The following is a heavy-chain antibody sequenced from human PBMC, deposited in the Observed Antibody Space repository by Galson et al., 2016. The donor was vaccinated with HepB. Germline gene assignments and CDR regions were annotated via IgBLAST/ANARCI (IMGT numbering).Heavy chain of an antibody. CDR2: ISSSTTTI. CDR1: GFIFSSHS. Sequence: SLRLSCAASGFIFSSHSMNWVRQAPGKGLEWVSYISSSTTTIYYADSVKGRFTISRDNAKNSLYLQMNSLRAEDTAVYYCAKIRGMDVWGQGTTVIVSS. D-gene: IGHD3-3*02. V-gene: IGHV3-48*04. J-gene: IGHJ6*02. CDR3: AKIRGMDV.